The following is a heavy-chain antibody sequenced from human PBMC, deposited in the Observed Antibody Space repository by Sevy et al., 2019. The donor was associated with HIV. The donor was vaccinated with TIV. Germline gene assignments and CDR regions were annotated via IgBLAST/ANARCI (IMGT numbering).Heavy chain of an antibody. J-gene: IGHJ6*03. V-gene: IGHV3-7*01. CDR2: IKQDGSEK. CDR1: GFTFSSYW. Sequence: QLGASLRLSCAVSGFTFSSYWMSWVRQAPGKGLEWVANIKQDGSEKYYVDSVKGRFTISRDNAKKSLYLQMNSLRAEDTAVYYCARDSDSTRYYYMDVWGKGTTVTVSS. D-gene: IGHD1-26*01. CDR3: ARDSDSTRYYYMDV.